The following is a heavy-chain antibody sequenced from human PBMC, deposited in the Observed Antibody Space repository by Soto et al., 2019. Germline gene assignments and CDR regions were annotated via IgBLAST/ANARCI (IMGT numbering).Heavy chain of an antibody. CDR3: ARGRYGDY. CDR2: ISAHNGNT. CDR1: GYAFTTFG. D-gene: IGHD1-1*01. Sequence: QVHLVQSGAEVKKPGASVKVSCQGSGYAFTTFGITWVRQAPGQGLEWMGWISAHNGNTNYAQKLQGRVTVTRDASASTAYRELRSLRYDDTAVYYCARGRYGDYWGQGAVVTGSS. J-gene: IGHJ4*02. V-gene: IGHV1-18*01.